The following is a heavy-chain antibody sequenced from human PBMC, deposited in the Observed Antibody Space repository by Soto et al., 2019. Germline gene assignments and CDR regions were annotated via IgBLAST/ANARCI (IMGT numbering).Heavy chain of an antibody. V-gene: IGHV4-4*02. Sequence: PSETLSLTXAGSGFSIGSGGWWSWVRHPPGKGLEWIAESFHDGNTNYSPSLKSRVTISVDKSQNQFSLNVYSVTAADTAVYYCARHEGWTGPDQWGQGTLVTVSS. CDR2: SFHDGNT. CDR3: ARHEGWTGPDQ. J-gene: IGHJ5*02. CDR1: GFSIGSGGW. D-gene: IGHD2-8*02.